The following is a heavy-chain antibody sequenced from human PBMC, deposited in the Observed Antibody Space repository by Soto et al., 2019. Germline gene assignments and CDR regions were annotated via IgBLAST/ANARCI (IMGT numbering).Heavy chain of an antibody. V-gene: IGHV3-7*01. J-gene: IGHJ4*02. D-gene: IGHD6-13*01. Sequence: PGGSLRLSCAASGFTFSSYWMSWVRQAPGKGLEWVANIKQDGSEKYYVDSVKGRFTISRDNAKNSLYLQMNSLRAEDTAVYYCARGRGYSSSWYPAVAGTLGYFDYWGQGTLVTVSS. CDR3: ARGRGYSSSWYPAVAGTLGYFDY. CDR1: GFTFSSYW. CDR2: IKQDGSEK.